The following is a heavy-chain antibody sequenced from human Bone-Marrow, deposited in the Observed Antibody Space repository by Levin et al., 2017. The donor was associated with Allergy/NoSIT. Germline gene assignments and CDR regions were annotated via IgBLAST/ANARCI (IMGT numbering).Heavy chain of an antibody. Sequence: PSETLSLTCAVYGGSFSGYYWSWIRQPPGKGLEWIGEINHSGSTNYNPSLKSRVTISVDTSKNQFSLKLSSVTAADTAVYYCARAIAAASLKFDPWGQGTLVTVSS. CDR1: GGSFSGYY. CDR2: INHSGST. CDR3: ARAIAAASLKFDP. J-gene: IGHJ5*02. D-gene: IGHD6-13*01. V-gene: IGHV4-34*01.